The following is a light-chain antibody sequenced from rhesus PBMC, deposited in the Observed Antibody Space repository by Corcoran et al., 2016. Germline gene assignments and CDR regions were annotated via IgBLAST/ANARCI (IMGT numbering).Light chain of an antibody. V-gene: IGKV1-38*01. CDR3: QHRKNYPLT. Sequence: DIHLTQSPSSLSASVGDRVTITCRASQDINSYLDWFQQKPGKAPKLLMYDASNLQSGVPSRFSGSGSGTDFTLTISSLQPEDFAVYYCQHRKNYPLTFGGGTKVEIK. J-gene: IGKJ4*01. CDR2: DAS. CDR1: QDINSY.